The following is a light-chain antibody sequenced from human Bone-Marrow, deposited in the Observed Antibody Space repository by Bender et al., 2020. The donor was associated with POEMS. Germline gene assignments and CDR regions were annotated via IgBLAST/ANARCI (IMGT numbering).Light chain of an antibody. Sequence: SYDLTQPPSVSVSPGQTATITCSGNNLGQKHCCWYQQKTGQFPVLVIYKETKRPSGIPGRCSGSYSKKTATLAITGTQAIDEAEYCWQSWGSFPPVFGGGTKVTVL. V-gene: IGLV3-1*01. CDR1: NLGQKH. CDR3: QSWGSFPPV. CDR2: KET. J-gene: IGLJ1*01.